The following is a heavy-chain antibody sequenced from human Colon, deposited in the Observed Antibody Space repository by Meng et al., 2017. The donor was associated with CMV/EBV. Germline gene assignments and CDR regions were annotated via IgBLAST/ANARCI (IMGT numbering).Heavy chain of an antibody. Sequence: GGSLRLSCEASGFTFSASNMNWVRQAPGRGPEWVASITGSSDYIYYADSVKGRFTISRDNTKNSLYLQMNTLRAEDTAVYYCATDRGIIPSRPCAFDIWGQGTMVTVSS. J-gene: IGHJ3*02. CDR2: ITGSSDYI. V-gene: IGHV3-21*01. CDR1: GFTFSASN. D-gene: IGHD6-6*01. CDR3: ATDRGIIPSRPCAFDI.